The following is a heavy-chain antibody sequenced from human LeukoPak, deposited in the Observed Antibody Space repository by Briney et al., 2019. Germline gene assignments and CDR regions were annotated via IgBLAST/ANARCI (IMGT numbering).Heavy chain of an antibody. CDR3: AKDDSSGCYDY. CDR2: ISYDGSNK. V-gene: IGHV3-30*18. CDR1: GFTFSSYG. D-gene: IGHD6-19*01. Sequence: GGSLRLSCAASGFTFSSYGMHWVRQAPGKGLEWVAVISYDGSNKYYADSVKGRFTISRDNSKNTLYLQMNSLRAEGTAVYYCAKDDSSGCYDYWGQGTLVTVSS. J-gene: IGHJ4*02.